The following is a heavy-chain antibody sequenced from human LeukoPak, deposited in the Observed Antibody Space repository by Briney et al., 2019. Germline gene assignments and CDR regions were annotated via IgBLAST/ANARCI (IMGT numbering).Heavy chain of an antibody. CDR1: GFTFSSYS. J-gene: IGHJ4*02. CDR3: ARGVGHYYDSRDY. Sequence: PGGSLRLSCAASGFTFSSYSMNWVRQAPGKGLEWASSISSSSSYIYYADSVKGRFTISRDNAKNSLYLQMNSLRAEDTAVYYCARGVGHYYDSRDYWGQGTLVTVSS. CDR2: ISSSSSYI. D-gene: IGHD3-22*01. V-gene: IGHV3-21*01.